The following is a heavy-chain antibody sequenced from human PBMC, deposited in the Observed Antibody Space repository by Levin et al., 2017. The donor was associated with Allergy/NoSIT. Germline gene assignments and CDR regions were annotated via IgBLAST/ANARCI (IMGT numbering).Heavy chain of an antibody. V-gene: IGHV3-23*01. CDR2: ISGPGDRT. D-gene: IGHD3-10*01. J-gene: IGHJ3*02. Sequence: TGGSLRLSCAGSGLTFSSYAMTWVRQAPGKGLEWVSTISGPGDRTFYADSVKGRFTISRDNSKNTLFLQMTSLRAEDTALYYCAKVVLYYNGPESKAGPFDTWGQGTTVTVSS. CDR1: GLTFSSYA. CDR3: AKVVLYYNGPESKAGPFDT.